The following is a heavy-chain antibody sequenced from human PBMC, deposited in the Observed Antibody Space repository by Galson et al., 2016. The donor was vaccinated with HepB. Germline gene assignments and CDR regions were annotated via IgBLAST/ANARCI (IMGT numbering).Heavy chain of an antibody. J-gene: IGHJ3*02. CDR2: IWYDGSNE. CDR3: VRDFLWGEGADAFDI. CDR1: GFTFSSYG. Sequence: SLRLSCAASGFTFSSYGMHWVRQAPGKGLEWVAVIWYDGSNEYYADSVKGRFTISRDNSKNTLYLQMNSPRAEDTAIYYCVRDFLWGEGADAFDIWGQGTRVTVSS. V-gene: IGHV3-33*01. D-gene: IGHD3-16*01.